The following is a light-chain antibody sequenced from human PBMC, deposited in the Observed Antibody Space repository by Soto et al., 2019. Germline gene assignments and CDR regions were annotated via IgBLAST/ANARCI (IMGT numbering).Light chain of an antibody. V-gene: IGKV3-20*01. CDR3: QHYGYLGT. CDR1: QTVSSCF. Sequence: EIVMTQSPSTLSSSRGDRATRSCRTSQTVSSCFLSWYQQTPDQAPSLLIYDSSIRATDIPDRFTGSVSGTNFTLTISRLQPEVFAVYYCQHYGYLGTFGQGTKVDIK. CDR2: DSS. J-gene: IGKJ1*01.